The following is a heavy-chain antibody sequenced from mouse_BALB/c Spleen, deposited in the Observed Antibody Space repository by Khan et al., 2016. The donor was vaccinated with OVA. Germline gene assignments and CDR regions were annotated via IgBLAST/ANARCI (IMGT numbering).Heavy chain of an antibody. V-gene: IGHV3-2*02. CDR1: GYSITSDYA. D-gene: IGHD4-1*01. CDR3: ARGTGRAGFAY. J-gene: IGHJ3*01. Sequence: VQLKESGPGLVKPSQSLSLTCTVTGYSITSDYAWNWIRQFPGNKLEWMGYIIYSGSTSYNPSLKSRISITRDTSKNQFFLQLNSVTTEDTATYYCARGTGRAGFAYWGQGTLVTVSA. CDR2: IIYSGST.